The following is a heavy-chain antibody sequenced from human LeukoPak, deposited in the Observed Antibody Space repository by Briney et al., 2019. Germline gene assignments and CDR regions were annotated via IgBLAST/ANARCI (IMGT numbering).Heavy chain of an antibody. V-gene: IGHV4-39*07. Sequence: SETLSLTCTVSGGSISSSSYYWGWIRQPPGKGLEWIGSIYYSGSTYYNPSLKSRVTISVDTSKNQFSLKLSSVTAADTAVYYCARDSAPTYYYDSSGYYYFGYWGQGTLVTVSS. J-gene: IGHJ4*02. CDR2: IYYSGST. D-gene: IGHD3-22*01. CDR1: GGSISSSSYY. CDR3: ARDSAPTYYYDSSGYYYFGY.